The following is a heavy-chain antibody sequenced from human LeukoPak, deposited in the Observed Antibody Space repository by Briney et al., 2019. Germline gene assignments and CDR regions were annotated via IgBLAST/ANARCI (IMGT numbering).Heavy chain of an antibody. Sequence: PSETLSLTCAVYGGSFSGYYWSWIRQPPGKGLEWIGYIYYSGSTNYNPSLKSRVTISVDTSKNQFSLKLSSVTAADTAVYYCARGPPDDSSGYYSYYYYYGMDVWGQGTTVTVSS. J-gene: IGHJ6*02. CDR1: GGSFSGYY. D-gene: IGHD3-22*01. V-gene: IGHV4-59*01. CDR2: IYYSGST. CDR3: ARGPPDDSSGYYSYYYYYGMDV.